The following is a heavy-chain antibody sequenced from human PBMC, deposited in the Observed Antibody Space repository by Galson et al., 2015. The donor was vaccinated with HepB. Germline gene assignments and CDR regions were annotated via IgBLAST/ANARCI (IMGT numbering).Heavy chain of an antibody. D-gene: IGHD2-15*01. CDR2: ISSSSTTI. CDR3: ARVRGCSGGSCYSSFDY. V-gene: IGHV3-48*01. Sequence: SLRLSCAASGFTFSSFSMHWVRQAPGKGLEWVSYISSSSTTIYYADSVKDRFTISRDNAKNSLYLQMNSLRVEDTAVYYCARVRGCSGGSCYSSFDYWGQGTVITVSS. CDR1: GFTFSSFS. J-gene: IGHJ4*02.